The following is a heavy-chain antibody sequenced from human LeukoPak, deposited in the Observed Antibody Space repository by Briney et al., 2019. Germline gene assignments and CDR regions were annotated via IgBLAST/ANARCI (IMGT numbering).Heavy chain of an antibody. CDR1: GGSISSSSYY. Sequence: SETLSLTCTVSGGSISSSSYYWGWIRQPPGKGLEWIGSIYYSGSTYYNPSLKSRVTISVDTSKNQFSLKLSSVTAADTAVYYCARARGYNWNYSFDYWGQGTLVTVSS. J-gene: IGHJ4*02. V-gene: IGHV4-39*01. CDR3: ARARGYNWNYSFDY. D-gene: IGHD1-7*01. CDR2: IYYSGST.